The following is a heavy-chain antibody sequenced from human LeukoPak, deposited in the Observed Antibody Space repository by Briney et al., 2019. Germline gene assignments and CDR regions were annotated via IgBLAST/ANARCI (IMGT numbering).Heavy chain of an antibody. CDR2: IYYSGST. CDR3: ARVVDYASPGFDY. J-gene: IGHJ4*02. CDR1: GGSISSGDYY. V-gene: IGHV4-30-4*08. D-gene: IGHD2-2*01. Sequence: TSQTLSLTCTVSGGSISSGDYYWSWIRQPPGKGLEWIGYIYYSGSTYCNPSLKSRVTISVDTSKNQFSLKLSSVTAADTAVYYCARVVDYASPGFDYWGQGTLVTVSS.